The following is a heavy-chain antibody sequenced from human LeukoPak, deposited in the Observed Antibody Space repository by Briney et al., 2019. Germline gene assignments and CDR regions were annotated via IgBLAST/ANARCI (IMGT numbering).Heavy chain of an antibody. V-gene: IGHV4-61*02. CDR3: ARVTRGADGHDWFDP. CDR1: GGFISSDSFY. CDR2: ISTSGST. J-gene: IGHJ5*02. D-gene: IGHD3-16*01. Sequence: SETLSLTCTVSGGFISSDSFYWTWIRQPAGEGLEWIGRISTSGSTNYSPSLKSRVTISLDTSKNQFSLNLRSVTAADTAVYYCARVTRGADGHDWFDPWGQGILVTVSS.